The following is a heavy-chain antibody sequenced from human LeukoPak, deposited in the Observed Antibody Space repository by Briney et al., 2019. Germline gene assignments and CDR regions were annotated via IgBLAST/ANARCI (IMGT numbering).Heavy chain of an antibody. CDR3: ARDKYCSSTSCWHGMDV. J-gene: IGHJ6*02. CDR1: GFTFSSYG. Sequence: GGSLRLSCAASGFTFSSYGMHWVRQAPGKGLEWVAVIWYDGSNKYYADSVKGRFTISRDNSKNTLYLQMNSLRAEDTAVYYCARDKYCSSTSCWHGMDVWGQGTTVTVSS. CDR2: IWYDGSNK. V-gene: IGHV3-33*01. D-gene: IGHD2-2*01.